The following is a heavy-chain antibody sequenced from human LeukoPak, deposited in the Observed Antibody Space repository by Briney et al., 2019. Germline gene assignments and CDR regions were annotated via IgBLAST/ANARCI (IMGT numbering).Heavy chain of an antibody. V-gene: IGHV4-38-2*02. Sequence: PSETLSLTCTVSGYSVSSVYYWGWIRQPPGKGLEWIGSIYHSGSTYYNPSLKSRVTISVDTSKNQFSLKLSSVTAADTAVYYCARGGSHYDSSGYYPYYYYGMDVWSQGTTVTVSS. J-gene: IGHJ6*02. CDR3: ARGGSHYDSSGYYPYYYYGMDV. CDR2: IYHSGST. D-gene: IGHD3-22*01. CDR1: GYSVSSVYY.